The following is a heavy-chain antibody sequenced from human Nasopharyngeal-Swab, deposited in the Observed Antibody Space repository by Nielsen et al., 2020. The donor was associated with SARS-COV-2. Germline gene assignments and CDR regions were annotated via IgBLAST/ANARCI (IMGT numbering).Heavy chain of an antibody. Sequence: GESLKISCAASGFIFSSYAMHWVRQAPGKGLEWVAVISYDGSNKYYADSVKGRFTISRDNAKNSLYLQMNSLRAEDTALYYCAKDRGTDWFDAFDIWGQGTMVTVSS. CDR2: ISYDGSNK. CDR3: AKDRGTDWFDAFDI. CDR1: GFIFSSYA. J-gene: IGHJ3*02. D-gene: IGHD3-9*01. V-gene: IGHV3-30*04.